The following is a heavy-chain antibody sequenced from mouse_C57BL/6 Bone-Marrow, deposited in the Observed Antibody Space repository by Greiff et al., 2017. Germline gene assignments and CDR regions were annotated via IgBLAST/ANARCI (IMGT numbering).Heavy chain of an antibody. V-gene: IGHV1-55*01. D-gene: IGHD1-1*01. CDR1: GYTFTSYW. J-gene: IGHJ1*03. CDR3: ARDEPFITTVEWYFDV. Sequence: QVQLQQPGAELVKPGASVKMSCKASGYTFTSYWITWVKQRPGQGLEWIGDLYPGSGSTNYNEKFKSKATLTVDTSSSTAYMQLSSLSSEDSAVYYCARDEPFITTVEWYFDVWGTGTTVTVAS. CDR2: LYPGSGST.